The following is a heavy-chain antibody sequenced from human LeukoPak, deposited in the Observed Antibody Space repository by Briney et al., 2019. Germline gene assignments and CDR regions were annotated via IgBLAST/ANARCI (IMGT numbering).Heavy chain of an antibody. CDR3: ARRGDV. CDR1: GGSLTSGNYY. V-gene: IGHV4-61*02. Sequence: SQTLSLTCTVSGGSLTSGNYYWNWIRQPAGKGLEWIGRIYTSGSTNYNPSLKSRVTISLDTSKNQFSLKLSSVTAADTAVYYCARRGDVWGKGTTVTVSS. J-gene: IGHJ6*04. CDR2: IYTSGST.